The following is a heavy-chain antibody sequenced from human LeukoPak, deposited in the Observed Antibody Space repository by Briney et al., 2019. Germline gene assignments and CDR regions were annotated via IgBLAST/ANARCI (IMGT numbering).Heavy chain of an antibody. CDR2: IVVGSGNT. V-gene: IGHV1-58*02. CDR1: GFTFTSSA. J-gene: IGHJ4*02. D-gene: IGHD6-19*01. CDR3: ARDGGIAVAGQPAGYFDY. Sequence: GTSVKVSCKASGFTFTSSAMQWVRQARGQRLEWIGWIVVGSGNTNYAQKFQERVTITRDMSTSTAYMELSSLRSEDTAVYYCARDGGIAVAGQPAGYFDYWGQGTLVTVSS.